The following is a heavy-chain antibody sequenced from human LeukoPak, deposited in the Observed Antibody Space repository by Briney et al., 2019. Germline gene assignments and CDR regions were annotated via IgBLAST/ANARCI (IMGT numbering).Heavy chain of an antibody. D-gene: IGHD3-22*01. CDR2: ISSSSSYI. J-gene: IGHJ4*02. V-gene: IGHV3-21*01. CDR1: GFTFSSYS. Sequence: GGSLRLSCAASGFTFSSYSMNWVRQAPGKGLEWVSSISSSSSYIYYADSVKGRFTISRDNAKNSLYLQMNSLRVEDTAVYYCARYRVDYYDSSGYCFDYWGQGTLVTVSS. CDR3: ARYRVDYYDSSGYCFDY.